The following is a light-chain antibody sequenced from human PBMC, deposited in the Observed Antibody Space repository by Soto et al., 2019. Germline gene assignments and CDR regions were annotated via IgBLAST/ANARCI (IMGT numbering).Light chain of an antibody. CDR1: SSNLGSNT. CDR2: GNN. CDR3: AAWDDSLNGVV. J-gene: IGLJ2*01. Sequence: QSVLTQPPSASGTPGQRVTISCSGSSSNLGSNTVNWYQHLPGTAPKVLIYGNNERPSGVPDRFSGSKSGTSASLAISGLQSEDEADYYCAAWDDSLNGVVIGGGTKLTVL. V-gene: IGLV1-44*01.